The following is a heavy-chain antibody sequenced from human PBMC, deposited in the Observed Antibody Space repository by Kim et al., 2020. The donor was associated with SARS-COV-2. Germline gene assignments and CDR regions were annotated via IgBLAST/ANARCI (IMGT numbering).Heavy chain of an antibody. V-gene: IGHV4-59*13. Sequence: SETLSLTCTVSGGSISSYYWGWFRQSPGKGLEWIGYIYYSGSTNYNSSLKSRVTISVDTSKNQFSLKLNSVTAADTAVYYCARAFSSSWYSYYFDYWGQG. D-gene: IGHD6-13*01. CDR3: ARAFSSSWYSYYFDY. CDR2: IYYSGST. CDR1: GGSISSYY. J-gene: IGHJ4*02.